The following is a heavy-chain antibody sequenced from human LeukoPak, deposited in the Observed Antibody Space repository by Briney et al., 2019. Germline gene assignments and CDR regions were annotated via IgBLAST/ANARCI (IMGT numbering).Heavy chain of an antibody. CDR3: ARDQDVWQRLVLFDY. Sequence: ASVKVSCKASGYTFTSYGISWVRQAPGQGLEWMGWISAYNGNTNYAQKLQGRVTMTTDTSTSTAYMELRSLRSDDTAVYYCARDQDVWQRLVLFDYWGQGTLVTVSS. J-gene: IGHJ4*02. CDR1: GYTFTSYG. CDR2: ISAYNGNT. D-gene: IGHD6-25*01. V-gene: IGHV1-18*01.